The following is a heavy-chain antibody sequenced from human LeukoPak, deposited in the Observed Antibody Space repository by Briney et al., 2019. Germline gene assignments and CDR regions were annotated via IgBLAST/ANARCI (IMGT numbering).Heavy chain of an antibody. V-gene: IGHV3-7*01. CDR2: IKQDGSEK. J-gene: IGHJ4*02. Sequence: GGSLRLSCAASGFTFSSYWMSWVRQAPGKGPEWVANIKQDGSEKYYVDSVKGRFTISRDNAKNSLYLQMNSLRAEDTAVYYCARERWLVMGPVVYWGQGTLVTVSS. D-gene: IGHD6-19*01. CDR3: ARERWLVMGPVVY. CDR1: GFTFSSYW.